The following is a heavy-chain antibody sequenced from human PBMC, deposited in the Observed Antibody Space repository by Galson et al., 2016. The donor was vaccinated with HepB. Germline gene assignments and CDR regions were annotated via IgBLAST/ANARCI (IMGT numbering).Heavy chain of an antibody. Sequence: SLRLSCATSGFHFSTYAMHWVRQAPGKGLEWVAVIWHDGSKIFYADSVKGRFTISRDNSKNTLYLQMSSLRVEDTAVYFCARGPHENGVSCLDYWGQGTLVTVSS. CDR3: ARGPHENGVSCLDY. D-gene: IGHD3-3*01. CDR1: GFHFSTYA. CDR2: IWHDGSKI. V-gene: IGHV3-33*01. J-gene: IGHJ4*02.